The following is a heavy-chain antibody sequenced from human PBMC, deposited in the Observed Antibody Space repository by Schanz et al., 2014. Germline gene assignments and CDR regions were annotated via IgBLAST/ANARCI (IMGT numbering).Heavy chain of an antibody. V-gene: IGHV1-3*04. Sequence: QVPLVQSGAEVKRPGASVKVSCKASEYSFTSYSMHWVRQAPGQRLEWMGWINTGSGDTKYSQNFQGRVTITRDTSATTAYMELTNLRSEDTAVYYCARDLPYCDGGKCYSDGFDIWGQGTLVTISS. CDR3: ARDLPYCDGGKCYSDGFDI. D-gene: IGHD2-21*01. CDR2: INTGSGDT. CDR1: EYSFTSYS. J-gene: IGHJ3*02.